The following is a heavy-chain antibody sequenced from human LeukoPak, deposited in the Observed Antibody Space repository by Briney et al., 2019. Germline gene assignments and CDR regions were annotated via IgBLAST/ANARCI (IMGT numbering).Heavy chain of an antibody. J-gene: IGHJ6*02. V-gene: IGHV4-59*01. D-gene: IGHD2-2*02. CDR1: GGSTSSYY. Sequence: SETLSLTCTVSGGSTSSYYWSWIRQPPGKGLEWIGYIYYSGSTNYNPSLKSRVTISVDTSKNQFSLKLSSVTAADTAVYYCARGPYCSSTSCYIGNYYYGMDVWGQGTTVTVSS. CDR3: ARGPYCSSTSCYIGNYYYGMDV. CDR2: IYYSGST.